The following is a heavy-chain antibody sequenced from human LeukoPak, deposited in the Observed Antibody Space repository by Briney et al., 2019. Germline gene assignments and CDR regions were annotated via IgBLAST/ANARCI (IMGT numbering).Heavy chain of an antibody. V-gene: IGHV1-58*01. CDR3: AAFRRGGSLGQGAFDI. Sequence: AASVKVSCKASGFTFTSSAVQWVRQARGQRLEWIGWIVVGSGNTNYARKFQERVTITRDMSTSTAYMELSSLRSEDTAVYYCAAFRRGGSLGQGAFDIWGQGTMVTVSS. CDR1: GFTFTSSA. D-gene: IGHD1-26*01. CDR2: IVVGSGNT. J-gene: IGHJ3*02.